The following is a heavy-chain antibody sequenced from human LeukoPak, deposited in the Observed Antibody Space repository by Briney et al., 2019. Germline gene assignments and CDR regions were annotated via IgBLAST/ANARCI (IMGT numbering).Heavy chain of an antibody. CDR3: AASGFDWLLGTYYFDY. D-gene: IGHD3-9*01. V-gene: IGHV1-58*01. CDR2: MVVASGNT. J-gene: IGHJ4*02. Sequence: TSVKVSCKASGFTFTSSAVQWVRQARGQRLEWIGWMVVASGNTNYAQKFQERVTITRDMSTSTAYMELSSLRSEDTAVYYCAASGFDWLLGTYYFDYWGQGTLVTVSS. CDR1: GFTFTSSA.